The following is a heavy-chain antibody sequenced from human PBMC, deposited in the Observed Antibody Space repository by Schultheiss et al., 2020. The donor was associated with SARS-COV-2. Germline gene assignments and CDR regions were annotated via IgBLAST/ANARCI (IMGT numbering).Heavy chain of an antibody. J-gene: IGHJ3*02. CDR2: IRSKAYGGTT. Sequence: GGSLRLSCAASGFTVSSNYMSWVRQAPGKGLEWVGFIRSKAYGGTTEYAASVKGRFTISRDDSKSIAYLQMNSLKTEDTAVYYCTRRLGGGAFDIWGQGTMVTVSS. D-gene: IGHD3-10*01. V-gene: IGHV3-49*04. CDR1: GFTVSSNY. CDR3: TRRLGGGAFDI.